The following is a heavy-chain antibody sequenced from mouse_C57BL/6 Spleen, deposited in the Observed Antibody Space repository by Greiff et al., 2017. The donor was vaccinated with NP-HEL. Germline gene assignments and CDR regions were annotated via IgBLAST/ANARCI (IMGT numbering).Heavy chain of an antibody. J-gene: IGHJ1*03. Sequence: EVQLQQSGPELVKPGASVKISCKASGYTFTDYYMNWVKQSHGKSLEWIGDINPNNGGTSYNQKFKGKATLTVDKSSSTAYMELRSLTSEDSAVYYCAIPSEGYFDVWGTGTTVTVSS. CDR1: GYTFTDYY. CDR3: AIPSEGYFDV. V-gene: IGHV1-26*01. CDR2: INPNNGGT.